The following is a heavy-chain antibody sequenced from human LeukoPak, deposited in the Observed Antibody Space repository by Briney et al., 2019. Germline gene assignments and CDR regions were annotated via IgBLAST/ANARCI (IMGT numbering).Heavy chain of an antibody. Sequence: SETLSLTCAVYGGSLSGYYWSWIRQPPGKGLEWIGEINHSGSTYYNPSLKSRVTISVDRSKNQFSLKLSSVTAADTAVYYCAAEYYYDSSYAFDIWGQGTMVTVSS. CDR3: AAEYYYDSSYAFDI. CDR1: GGSLSGYY. V-gene: IGHV4-34*01. D-gene: IGHD3-22*01. J-gene: IGHJ3*02. CDR2: INHSGST.